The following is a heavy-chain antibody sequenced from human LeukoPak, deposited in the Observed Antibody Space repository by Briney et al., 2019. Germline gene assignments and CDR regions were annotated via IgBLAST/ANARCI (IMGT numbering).Heavy chain of an antibody. Sequence: SETLSLTCTVSGGSVNSYHWSWIRQPAGKGLEWIGRIYTSETTNYNPSLKSRVTMSVDTSKNQFSLKLSSVTAADTAVYYCAKSPPNSNYIDYWGQGTLVTASS. J-gene: IGHJ4*02. CDR3: AKSPPNSNYIDY. D-gene: IGHD4-11*01. V-gene: IGHV4-4*07. CDR1: GGSVNSYH. CDR2: IYTSETT.